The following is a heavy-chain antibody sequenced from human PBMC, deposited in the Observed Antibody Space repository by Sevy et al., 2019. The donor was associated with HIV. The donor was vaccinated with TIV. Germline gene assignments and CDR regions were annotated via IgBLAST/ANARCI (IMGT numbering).Heavy chain of an antibody. J-gene: IGHJ4*02. CDR3: ARDRGIDYDYVWGSYPEGKRFDY. CDR1: GFTFSDYY. V-gene: IGHV3-72*01. Sequence: GGSLRLSCAASGFTFSDYYMDWVRQAPGKGLEWVGRIRNKANSYTTEFAASVKGRFTISRDDSKNSLYLQMHSLKTDDTAVYYCARDRGIDYDYVWGSYPEGKRFDYWGQGTLVTVSS. D-gene: IGHD3-16*02. CDR2: IRNKANSYTT.